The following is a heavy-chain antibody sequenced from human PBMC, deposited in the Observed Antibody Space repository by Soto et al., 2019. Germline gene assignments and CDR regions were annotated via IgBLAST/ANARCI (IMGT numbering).Heavy chain of an antibody. D-gene: IGHD6-19*01. V-gene: IGHV4-4*07. Sequence: SETLSLTCTVSGDSISYYYWSWIRQPAGEGLEWIGRFYYSGDTKSNPSLKSRVTMSADTSKNQFSLSLRSVTAADSAIYYCARMYNSGFYRPEGDYFFYGMDVWGQGTTVTVSS. CDR2: FYYSGDT. J-gene: IGHJ6*02. CDR3: ARMYNSGFYRPEGDYFFYGMDV. CDR1: GDSISYYY.